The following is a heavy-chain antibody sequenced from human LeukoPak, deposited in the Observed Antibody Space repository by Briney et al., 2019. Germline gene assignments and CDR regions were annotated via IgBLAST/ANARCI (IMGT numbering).Heavy chain of an antibody. J-gene: IGHJ6*03. D-gene: IGHD3-22*01. CDR1: GGTFSSYA. CDR2: IIPIVGTA. V-gene: IGHV1-69*06. CDR3: AGGDSSGYYRDYYYMDV. Sequence: SVKVSCKASGGTFSSYAISWVRQAPGQGLEWMGGIIPIVGTANYAQKFQGRITITADKSTSTAYMEMSRLRSEDTAMYYCAGGDSSGYYRDYYYMDVWGKGTTVTVSS.